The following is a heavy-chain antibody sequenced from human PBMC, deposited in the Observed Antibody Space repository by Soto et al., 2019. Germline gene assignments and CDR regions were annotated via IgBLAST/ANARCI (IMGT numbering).Heavy chain of an antibody. D-gene: IGHD3-10*01. J-gene: IGHJ4*02. CDR1: GFTFSDYA. CDR3: AXXXXXXSXESYDY. CDR2: ISFDGSER. Sequence: QVQLVESGGGVVQPGRSLRLSCAASGFTFSDYAMHWVRQAPGKGLEWVAVISFDGSERYHADSVKGRFTISRDNSKNTLNLQMDSLRVDDTAVYYXAXXXXXXSXESYDYWGQGTLITVSS. V-gene: IGHV3-30*03.